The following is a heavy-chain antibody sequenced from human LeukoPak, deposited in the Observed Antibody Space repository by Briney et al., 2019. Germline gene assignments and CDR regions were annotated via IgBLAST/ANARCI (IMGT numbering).Heavy chain of an antibody. CDR1: GGSISSHY. D-gene: IGHD2-15*01. J-gene: IGHJ6*03. V-gene: IGHV4-4*07. CDR3: ARVIPDCSGGSCYSPLDYYYYMDV. CDR2: IYTSGST. Sequence: PSETLSLTCTVSGGSISSHYWSWIRQPAGKGLEWIGRIYTSGSTNYNPSLKSRVTMSVDTSKNQFSLKLSSVTAADTAVYYCARVIPDCSGGSCYSPLDYYYYMDVWGKGTTVTVSS.